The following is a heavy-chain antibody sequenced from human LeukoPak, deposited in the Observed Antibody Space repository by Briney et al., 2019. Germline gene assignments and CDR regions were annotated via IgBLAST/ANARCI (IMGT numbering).Heavy chain of an antibody. CDR1: GFTFSSYE. D-gene: IGHD3-10*02. J-gene: IGHJ6*04. CDR2: ISSSGGTI. Sequence: GGSLRLSCAASGFTFSSYEMNWVRQAPGKGLEWVSYISSSGGTIYYADSVKGRFTISRDNAKNSLYLQMNSLRAEDTAVYYCAELGITMIGGVWGKGTTVTISS. CDR3: AELGITMIGGV. V-gene: IGHV3-48*03.